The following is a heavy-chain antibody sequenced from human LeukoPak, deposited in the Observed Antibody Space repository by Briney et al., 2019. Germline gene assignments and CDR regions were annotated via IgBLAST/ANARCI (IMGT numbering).Heavy chain of an antibody. D-gene: IGHD3-10*01. Sequence: ASVTVSCKASGYTFTGYYMHWVRQAPGQGLEWMGWINPNSGGTNYAQKFQGRVTMTRDTSISTAYMELSRLRSDDTAVYYCARTHYYGTGSYYPDAFDIWGLGTMVTVSS. CDR2: INPNSGGT. CDR1: GYTFTGYY. V-gene: IGHV1-2*02. J-gene: IGHJ3*02. CDR3: ARTHYYGTGSYYPDAFDI.